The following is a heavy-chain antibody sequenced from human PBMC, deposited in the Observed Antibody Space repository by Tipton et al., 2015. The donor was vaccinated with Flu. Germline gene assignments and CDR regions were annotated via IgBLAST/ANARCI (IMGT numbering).Heavy chain of an antibody. V-gene: IGHV5-51*03. CDR2: IHPGDSDT. CDR1: GHNFANFW. D-gene: IGHD2-2*01. J-gene: IGHJ4*02. CDR3: VGALGYCSSTSCFDY. Sequence: QLVQSGAEVKKPGESLKISCEGFGHNFANFWIGWVRQMPGKGLEWMGIIHPGDSDTRYSPSFQGQVTISADNSIGSVYLYWSSLRASDTAIYYSVGALGYCSSTSCFDYWGQGTLVTVSS.